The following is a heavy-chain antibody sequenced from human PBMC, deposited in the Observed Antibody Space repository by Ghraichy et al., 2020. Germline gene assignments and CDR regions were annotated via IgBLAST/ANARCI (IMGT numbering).Heavy chain of an antibody. CDR1: GGSISSYY. Sequence: SETLSLTCTVSGGSISSYYWSWIRQPPGKRLEWIGYIYYSGSTNYNPSLKSRVTISVDTSKNQFSLKLSSVTAADTAVYYCARSGRSNGYGIDYWGQGTLVTVSS. CDR3: ARSGRSNGYGIDY. J-gene: IGHJ4*02. V-gene: IGHV4-59*01. CDR2: IYYSGST. D-gene: IGHD6-13*01.